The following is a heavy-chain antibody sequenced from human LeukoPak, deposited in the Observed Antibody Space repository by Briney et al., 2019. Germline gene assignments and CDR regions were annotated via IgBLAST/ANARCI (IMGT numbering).Heavy chain of an antibody. Sequence: SETLSLTCTVSGGSISSYYWSWIRQPPGKGLEWIGYIYYSGSTNYNPSLKSRVTISVDTSKNQFSLKLSSVTAADTAVYYCARVGGSRSVLRYFGGFDYWGQGTLVTVSS. J-gene: IGHJ4*02. D-gene: IGHD3-9*01. CDR3: ARVGGSRSVLRYFGGFDY. CDR1: GGSISSYY. V-gene: IGHV4-59*08. CDR2: IYYSGST.